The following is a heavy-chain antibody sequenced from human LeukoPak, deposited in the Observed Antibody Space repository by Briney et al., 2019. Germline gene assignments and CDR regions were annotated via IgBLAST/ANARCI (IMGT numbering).Heavy chain of an antibody. V-gene: IGHV3-74*01. CDR1: GFSFSKYW. J-gene: IGHJ4*02. Sequence: GGSLRLSCATSGFSFSKYWMHWVRQTPGEGLVWVARIKEDGTYTSYADSVKGRFTISRDNARNTVFLQMNSLRAEDTAVYYCARDFDMGITPGDNFDFWGQGTLVTVSS. CDR2: IKEDGTYT. D-gene: IGHD3-9*01. CDR3: ARDFDMGITPGDNFDF.